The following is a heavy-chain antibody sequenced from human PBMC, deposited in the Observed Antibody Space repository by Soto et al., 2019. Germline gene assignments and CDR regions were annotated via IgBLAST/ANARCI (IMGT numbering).Heavy chain of an antibody. CDR2: ISGSGGST. V-gene: IGHV3-23*01. J-gene: IGHJ4*02. CDR3: SKDIGAYGEYYFDY. Sequence: PGGSLRLSCAASGFTFSSYAMSWVRQAPGKGLEWVSAISGSGGSTYYADSVKGRFTISRDNSKNTLYLQMNSLRAEDTAVYYCSKDIGAYGEYYFDYWGQGTLVTVSS. D-gene: IGHD4-17*01. CDR1: GFTFSSYA.